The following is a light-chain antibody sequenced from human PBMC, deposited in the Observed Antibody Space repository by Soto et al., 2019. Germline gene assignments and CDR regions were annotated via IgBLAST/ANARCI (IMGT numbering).Light chain of an antibody. CDR3: LQHNRYTPT. J-gene: IGKJ4*01. CDR2: AAS. Sequence: DIQMTQSPSSLSASVGDRVTITCRARQGIGSDLGWYQQKPGKAPKRLIYAASSLQSGVPSRFSGRGSGTEFTLSISSLQPELFATYCCLQHNRYTPTFGGITKVEIK. CDR1: QGIGSD. V-gene: IGKV1-17*01.